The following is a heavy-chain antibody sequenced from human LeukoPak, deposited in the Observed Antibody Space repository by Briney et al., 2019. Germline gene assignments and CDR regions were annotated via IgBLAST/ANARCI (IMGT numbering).Heavy chain of an antibody. Sequence: ASVKVSCKASGYTFTNYGVSWVRQAPGQELEWMGWIHTYNGHTNYAQKLQGRATMTTDTSTSTAYMELRSLRSDDTAVYYCARDPSSVPHSVNWAANWFDPWGQGTLVTVSS. V-gene: IGHV1-18*01. CDR1: GYTFTNYG. J-gene: IGHJ5*02. CDR3: ARDPSSVPHSVNWAANWFDP. D-gene: IGHD1-1*01. CDR2: IHTYNGHT.